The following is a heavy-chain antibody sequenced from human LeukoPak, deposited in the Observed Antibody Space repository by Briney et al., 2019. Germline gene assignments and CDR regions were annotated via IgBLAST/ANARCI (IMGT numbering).Heavy chain of an antibody. D-gene: IGHD4-17*01. J-gene: IGHJ4*02. V-gene: IGHV1-24*01. CDR1: GYTLTELS. Sequence: GASVKVSCKVSGYTLTELSMHWVRQAPGKGLEWMGGFDPEDGETIYAQKFQGRVTMTEDTSTDTAYMELSSLRSEDTAVYYCATLRDDYGDPIVYFDCWGQGTLVTVSS. CDR2: FDPEDGET. CDR3: ATLRDDYGDPIVYFDC.